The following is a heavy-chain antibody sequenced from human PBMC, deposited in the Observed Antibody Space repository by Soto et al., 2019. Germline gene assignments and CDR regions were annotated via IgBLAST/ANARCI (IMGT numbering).Heavy chain of an antibody. J-gene: IGHJ4*02. CDR2: ISGSGGST. V-gene: IGHV3-23*01. CDR1: GFTFSSYA. D-gene: IGHD3-10*01. Sequence: HPGGSLRLSCAASGFTFSSYAMSWVRQAPGKGLEWVSAISGSGGSTYYAESVKGRFTISRDNSKNTLYLQMNSLRAEDTAVYYCAKGSGGSGSYLTIDYWGQGTLVTVSS. CDR3: AKGSGGSGSYLTIDY.